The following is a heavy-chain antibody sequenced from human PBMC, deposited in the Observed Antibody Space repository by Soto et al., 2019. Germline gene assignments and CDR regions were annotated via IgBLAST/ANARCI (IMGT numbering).Heavy chain of an antibody. V-gene: IGHV3-15*07. CDR2: IKRKTDGGTT. CDR1: GFTFSNAW. D-gene: IGHD3-9*01. Sequence: EVQLVESGGGLVKPGGSLRLSCAASGFTFSNAWMNWVRQAPGKGLEWVGRIKRKTDGGTTDYAAPVKGRFTISRDDSKNTLYLQMNSVKTEDTAVYYCTTDLSGMDVWGQGTTVTVSS. CDR3: TTDLSGMDV. J-gene: IGHJ6*02.